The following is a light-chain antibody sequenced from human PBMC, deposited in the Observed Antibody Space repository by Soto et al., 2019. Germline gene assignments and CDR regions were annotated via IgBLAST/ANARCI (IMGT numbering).Light chain of an antibody. CDR1: SSDVGGYNY. CDR2: EVS. J-gene: IGLJ3*02. V-gene: IGLV2-14*01. CDR3: SSFTSINTWV. Sequence: QSVLTQSPSASVSGSPGPSITISCTGTSSDVGGYNYVSWYQQHPGKAPKLMIYEVSNRPSGVSNRFSGSKSGNTASLTISGLQTEDEADYYCSSFTSINTWVFGGGTKLTVL.